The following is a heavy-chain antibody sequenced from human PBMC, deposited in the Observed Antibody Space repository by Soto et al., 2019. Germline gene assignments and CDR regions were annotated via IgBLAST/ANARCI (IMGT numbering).Heavy chain of an antibody. V-gene: IGHV1-46*01. CDR2: INPSGGST. J-gene: IGHJ3*02. Sequence: ASVKVSCKASGYTFTSYYMHWVRQASGQGLEWMGIINPSGGSTSYAQKFQGRVTMTRDTSTSTVYMELSSLRSEDTAVYYCARDPERWLQLNDAFDIWGQGTMVTVS. CDR3: ARDPERWLQLNDAFDI. D-gene: IGHD1-1*01. CDR1: GYTFTSYY.